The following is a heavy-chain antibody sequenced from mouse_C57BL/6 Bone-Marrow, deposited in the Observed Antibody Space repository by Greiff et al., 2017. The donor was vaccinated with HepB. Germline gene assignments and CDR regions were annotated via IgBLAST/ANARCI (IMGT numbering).Heavy chain of an antibody. CDR2: IYPGSGST. J-gene: IGHJ2*01. V-gene: IGHV1-55*01. D-gene: IGHD3-2*02. CDR1: GYTFTSYW. CDR3: ASGAQLRLRGYFDY. Sequence: QVQLQQPGAELVKPGASVKMSCKASGYTFTSYWITWVKQRPGQGLEWIGDIYPGSGSTNYYEKFKSKATLTVDTSSSTAYMQLSSLTSEDSAVYYCASGAQLRLRGYFDYWGQGTTLTVSS.